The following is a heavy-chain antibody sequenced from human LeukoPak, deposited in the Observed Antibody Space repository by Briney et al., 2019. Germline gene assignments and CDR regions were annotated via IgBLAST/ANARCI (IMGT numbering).Heavy chain of an antibody. CDR3: ARKAPHDSSGWYFDL. D-gene: IGHD3-22*01. V-gene: IGHV1-46*01. Sequence: ASVKVSCKASGYTFTSYYMHWVRQAPGQGLEWMGITNPSGGSTSYAQKFQGRLTMPRDTSTSTLYMELSSLRSEDTAIYYCARKAPHDSSGWYFDLWGRGTLVTVSS. CDR2: TNPSGGST. J-gene: IGHJ2*01. CDR1: GYTFTSYY.